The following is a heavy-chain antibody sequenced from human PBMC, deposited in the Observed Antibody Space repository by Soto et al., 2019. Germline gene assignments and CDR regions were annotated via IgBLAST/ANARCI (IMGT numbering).Heavy chain of an antibody. V-gene: IGHV3-33*01. CDR2: IWFDGSKE. J-gene: IGHJ6*02. CDR1: GFVFSGYG. CDR3: ARDRATVSRWIDGMDV. D-gene: IGHD4-4*01. Sequence: QVQLVESGGGVVQPGTSLRLSCAASGFVFSGYGFHWVRQAPGKGLEWVALIWFDGSKEYYSGAVKGRFTISRDNSKNMIYLQINSLRVEDTALYYCARDRATVSRWIDGMDVWGQGTTVTVSS.